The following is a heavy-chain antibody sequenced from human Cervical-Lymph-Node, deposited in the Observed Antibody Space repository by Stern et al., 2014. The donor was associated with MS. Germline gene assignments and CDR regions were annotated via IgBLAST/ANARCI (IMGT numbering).Heavy chain of an antibody. CDR3: AHSAYDYVWGNYRLGKGVYLQH. Sequence: ESGPTLVNPTKTLTLTCTFSGFSLNTSGVGVGWIRPPPGKALEWLALIYWDDDKRYSPSLRSRLTITKDTSKNQVVLTVTNMDPVDTATYYCAHSAYDYVWGNYRLGKGVYLQHWGQGTLVSVSS. CDR1: GFSLNTSGVG. D-gene: IGHD3-16*02. CDR2: IYWDDDK. J-gene: IGHJ1*01. V-gene: IGHV2-5*02.